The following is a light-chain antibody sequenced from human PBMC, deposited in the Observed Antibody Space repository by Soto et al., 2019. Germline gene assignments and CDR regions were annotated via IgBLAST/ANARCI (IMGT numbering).Light chain of an antibody. CDR1: QSIGRE. CDR3: QQYNSFSPWT. Sequence: DIQMTQSPSTLSASRGDRVTITCRASQSIGRELAWYQQKPGKAPKLLIYKASNLESGVPSRFSGSGSGTEFTLTISSLQTDDFATYYCQQYNSFSPWTFGQGTKVDIK. V-gene: IGKV1-5*03. CDR2: KAS. J-gene: IGKJ1*01.